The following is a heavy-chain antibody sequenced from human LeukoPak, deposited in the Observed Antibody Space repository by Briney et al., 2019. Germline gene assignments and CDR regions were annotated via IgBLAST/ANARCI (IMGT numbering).Heavy chain of an antibody. CDR3: GREDRFDPAAVDS. J-gene: IGHJ4*02. CDR2: ISRNSDYI. Sequence: NPGGPLRLSCAASGFTFSSYSMNWVRQAPGKGLEWVSSISRNSDYIYYADSVKGRFTISRGDAKNSLYLLLNNLRAEDTAVYYCGREDRFDPAAVDSWGQGTLVTVSS. CDR1: GFTFSSYS. D-gene: IGHD2-2*01. V-gene: IGHV3-21*01.